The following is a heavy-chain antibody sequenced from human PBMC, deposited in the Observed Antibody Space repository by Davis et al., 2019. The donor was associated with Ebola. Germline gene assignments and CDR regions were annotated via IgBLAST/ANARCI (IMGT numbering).Heavy chain of an antibody. Sequence: GGSLRLSCAASGFTFSNAWMSWVRQAPGKGLEWVSTLGTSADTYYADSVKGRFTISRDNSKNTLYLQMNGLRVEDTAIYYCAKDTSNIWFDIWGQGTMVTVSS. V-gene: IGHV3-23*01. D-gene: IGHD2/OR15-2a*01. CDR3: AKDTSNIWFDI. CDR1: GFTFSNAW. CDR2: LGTSADT. J-gene: IGHJ3*02.